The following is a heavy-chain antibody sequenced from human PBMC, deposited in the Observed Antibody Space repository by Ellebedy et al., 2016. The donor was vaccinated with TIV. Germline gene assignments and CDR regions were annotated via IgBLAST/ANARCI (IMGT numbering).Heavy chain of an antibody. V-gene: IGHV1-18*01. J-gene: IGHJ2*01. CDR1: GYTFTRYG. CDR2: IAVYNGHT. Sequence: ASVKVSXXVSGYTFTRYGMSWVRQAPGQGLEWMGWIAVYNGHTKYAQKFQGRVVMTTETATSTVYMELRSLRSDDTAVYYCARSRLGGGHWYFDFWGRGTLVTVSS. D-gene: IGHD3-10*01. CDR3: ARSRLGGGHWYFDF.